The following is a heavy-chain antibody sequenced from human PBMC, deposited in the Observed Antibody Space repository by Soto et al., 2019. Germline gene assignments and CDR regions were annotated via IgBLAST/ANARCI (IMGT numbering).Heavy chain of an antibody. CDR1: GYTFTGYY. Sequence: ASVKVSCKASGYTFTGYYMHWVRQAPGQGLEWMGWINPNSGGTNYAQKFQGWVTMTRDTSISTAYVELSRLRSDDTAVYYCARDRRDGYNFPTDAFDIWGQGTMVTVSS. J-gene: IGHJ3*02. CDR3: ARDRRDGYNFPTDAFDI. CDR2: INPNSGGT. D-gene: IGHD5-12*01. V-gene: IGHV1-2*04.